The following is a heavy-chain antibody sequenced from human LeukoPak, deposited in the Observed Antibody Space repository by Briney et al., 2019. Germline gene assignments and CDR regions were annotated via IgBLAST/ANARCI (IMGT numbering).Heavy chain of an antibody. CDR1: GGTFSSYA. Sequence: ASVKVSCKASGGTFSSYAISWVRQAPGQGLEWMGIINPSGGSTTYAQKFQGRVTMTRDMSTRTLYMELSSLRSEDTAFYYCARVGDYSPRGWFDPWGQGTLVTVSS. CDR3: ARVGDYSPRGWFDP. V-gene: IGHV1-46*01. J-gene: IGHJ5*02. D-gene: IGHD4-11*01. CDR2: INPSGGST.